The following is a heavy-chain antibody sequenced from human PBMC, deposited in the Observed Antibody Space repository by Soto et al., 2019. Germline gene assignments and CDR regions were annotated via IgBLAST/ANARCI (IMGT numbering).Heavy chain of an antibody. Sequence: EVQLVESGGDLVQRGGSLSLSCAASGFPFTSYWMHWVRHTPGKGLDWVARISGDGVTTYYADSVTGRFTVSRDNAKNTLSRQISGLRAEDTAVYYCAREYYGLLTGYYTDYWGQGTLVSVSS. D-gene: IGHD3-9*01. V-gene: IGHV3-74*01. CDR1: GFPFTSYW. J-gene: IGHJ4*02. CDR2: ISGDGVTT. CDR3: AREYYGLLTGYYTDY.